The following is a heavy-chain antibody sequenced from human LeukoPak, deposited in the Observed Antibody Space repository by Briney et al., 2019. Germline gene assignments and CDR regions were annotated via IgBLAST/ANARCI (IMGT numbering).Heavy chain of an antibody. CDR3: AKEGVTCYYDSSGYYYLDY. J-gene: IGHJ4*02. Sequence: PGGSLRLSCAASGFTFSSSWMSWVRQAPGKGLEWVSAISGSGGSTYYADSVKGRFTISRDNSKNTLYLQMNSLRAEDTAVYYCAKEGVTCYYDSSGYYYLDYWGQGTLVTVSS. CDR2: ISGSGGST. V-gene: IGHV3-23*01. D-gene: IGHD3-22*01. CDR1: GFTFSSSW.